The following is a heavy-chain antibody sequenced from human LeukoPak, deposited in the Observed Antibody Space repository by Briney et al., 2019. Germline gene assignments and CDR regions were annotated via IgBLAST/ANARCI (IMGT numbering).Heavy chain of an antibody. Sequence: PGGSLRLSCAASGFTFSSYAMSWVRQAPGKGLEWVSAISSGGDNTYYADSVKGRLTISRDNSKNTLHVQMTSLRAEDTAVYYCARDDATMVRALGYWGWGALVTVSA. CDR2: ISSGGDNT. J-gene: IGHJ4*02. CDR3: ARDDATMVRALGY. D-gene: IGHD3-10*01. CDR1: GFTFSSYA. V-gene: IGHV3-23*01.